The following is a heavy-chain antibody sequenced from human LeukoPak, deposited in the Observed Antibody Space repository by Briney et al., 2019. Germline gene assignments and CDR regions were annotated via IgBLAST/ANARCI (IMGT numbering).Heavy chain of an antibody. CDR1: GFSFSTHG. Sequence: GGSLRLSCAASGFSFSTHGMHWVRQAPGKGLEWVAVMSFDEGTTYYADSVKGRFTISRDNSKNTLYLQMNSLRAEDTALYYCAKEIVEYSSGWLLDYWGQGTLVTVSS. V-gene: IGHV3-30*18. D-gene: IGHD6-19*01. CDR2: MSFDEGTT. CDR3: AKEIVEYSSGWLLDY. J-gene: IGHJ4*02.